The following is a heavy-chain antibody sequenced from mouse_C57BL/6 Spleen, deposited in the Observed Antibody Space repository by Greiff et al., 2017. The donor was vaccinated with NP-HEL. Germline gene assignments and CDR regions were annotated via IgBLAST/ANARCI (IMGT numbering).Heavy chain of an antibody. D-gene: IGHD2-4*01. CDR1: GYTFTSYW. J-gene: IGHJ2*01. Sequence: QVQLQQPGAELVKPGASVKLSCKASGYTFTSYWMHWVKQRPGRDLEWIGRIDPNSGGTKYNEKFKSKATLTVDKPSSTAYMQLSSLTSEDSAVYYCARGDYDYDEDFDYWGQGTTLTVSS. CDR3: ARGDYDYDEDFDY. CDR2: IDPNSGGT. V-gene: IGHV1-72*01.